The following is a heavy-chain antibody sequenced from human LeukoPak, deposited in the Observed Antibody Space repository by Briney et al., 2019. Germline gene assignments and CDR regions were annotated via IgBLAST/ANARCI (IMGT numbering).Heavy chain of an antibody. D-gene: IGHD2-2*01. J-gene: IGHJ4*02. CDR2: ISSSGGST. CDR1: GVTFSSYA. Sequence: SGGSLRLSCAASGVTFSSYARSWVRQAPGKGLEWVSGISSSGGSTNYADSVKGRFTISRDNSKNTLYLQMHSLRAEDTALYYCAKVGVPAAMELGTRGVATTIALDYWGQGTLVTVSS. V-gene: IGHV3-23*01. CDR3: AKVGVPAAMELGTRGVATTIALDY.